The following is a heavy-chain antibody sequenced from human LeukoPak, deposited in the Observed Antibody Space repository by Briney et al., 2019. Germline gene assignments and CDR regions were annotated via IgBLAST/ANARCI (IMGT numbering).Heavy chain of an antibody. V-gene: IGHV3-48*01. CDR3: ARAGTYNFFDY. Sequence: PGGALRLSCAASAFTFSSYSMNWVRQSPGKGLEWVSYVVSGSSTIYYADSVKGRFTISRDNAKNSLYLQMNSLRAEDTAVYYCARAGTYNFFDYWGQGTLVTVSS. J-gene: IGHJ4*02. CDR2: VVSGSSTI. D-gene: IGHD1-1*01. CDR1: AFTFSSYS.